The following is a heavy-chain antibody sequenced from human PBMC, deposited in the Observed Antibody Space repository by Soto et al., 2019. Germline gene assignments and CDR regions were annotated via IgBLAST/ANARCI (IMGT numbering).Heavy chain of an antibody. CDR3: ARHSISGSSIAARLGEYYYYGMDV. D-gene: IGHD6-6*01. V-gene: IGHV4-39*01. CDR1: GGSIRSSSCY. Sequence: SETLSLTCSVSGGSIRSSSCYWGWIRQPPGKGLEWIGSIYYSGSTYYNPSLKSRVTISVDTSKNQFSLKLSSVTAADTAVYYCARHSISGSSIAARLGEYYYYGMDVWGQGTTVTVSS. J-gene: IGHJ6*02. CDR2: IYYSGST.